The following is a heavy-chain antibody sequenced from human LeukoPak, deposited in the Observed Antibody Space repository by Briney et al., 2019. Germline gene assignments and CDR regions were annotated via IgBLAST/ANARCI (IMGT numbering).Heavy chain of an antibody. Sequence: SETLSLTCTVSGGSISSSSYYWGWIRQPPGKGLEWIGSIYYSGSTYYNPSLKSRVTISVDTSKNQFSLKLSSVTAADTAVYYCARVNNSSGWGGKGHHLYFDLWGRGTLVTVSS. CDR1: GGSISSSSYY. D-gene: IGHD6-19*01. J-gene: IGHJ2*01. V-gene: IGHV4-39*07. CDR2: IYYSGST. CDR3: ARVNNSSGWGGKGHHLYFDL.